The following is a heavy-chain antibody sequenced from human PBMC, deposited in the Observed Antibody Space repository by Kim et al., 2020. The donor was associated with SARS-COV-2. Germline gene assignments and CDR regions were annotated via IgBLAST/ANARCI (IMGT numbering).Heavy chain of an antibody. CDR3: ARDGLSSWYSGYYYYYYCMDV. CDR1: GFTFSSYS. J-gene: IGHJ6*03. Sequence: GGSLRLSCAASGFTFSSYSMNWVRQAPGKGLEWVSYISSSSSTIYYADSVKGRFTISRDNAKNSLYLQMNSLRDEDTAVYYCARDGLSSWYSGYYYYYYCMDVWGKGTTVTVSS. V-gene: IGHV3-48*02. CDR2: ISSSSSTI. D-gene: IGHD6-13*01.